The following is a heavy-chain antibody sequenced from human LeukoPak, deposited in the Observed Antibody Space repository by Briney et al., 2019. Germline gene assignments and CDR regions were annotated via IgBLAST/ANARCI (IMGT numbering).Heavy chain of an antibody. Sequence: ASVKVSCKASGYTFTSYYMHWVRQAPGQGLEWMGIINPSGGSTTYAQKFQGRVTMTRDTSTSTVYMELSSLRSEDTAVYYCARDDLVGAFDYWGQGTLVTVPS. J-gene: IGHJ4*02. CDR2: INPSGGST. D-gene: IGHD1-26*01. V-gene: IGHV1-46*03. CDR1: GYTFTSYY. CDR3: ARDDLVGAFDY.